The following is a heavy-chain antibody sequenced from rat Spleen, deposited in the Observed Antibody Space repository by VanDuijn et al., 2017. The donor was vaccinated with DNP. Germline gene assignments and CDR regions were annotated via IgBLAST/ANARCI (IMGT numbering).Heavy chain of an antibody. Sequence: VQLKESGPGLVQPSQTLSLTCTVSGFSLTSNSVHWIRQAPTKGLEWVTSISPSGGGTYYRYSVKGRFTISRDNANRTLYLQMDSLRSEDTATYYCATSPGPNWFAYWGQGTLVTVSS. CDR3: ATSPGPNWFAY. J-gene: IGHJ3*01. V-gene: IGHV5-19*01. CDR1: GFSLTSNS. CDR2: ISPSGGGT. D-gene: IGHD1-4*01.